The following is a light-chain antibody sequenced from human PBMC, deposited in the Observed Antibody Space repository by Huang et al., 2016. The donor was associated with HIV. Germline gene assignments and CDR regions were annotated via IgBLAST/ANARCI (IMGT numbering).Light chain of an antibody. J-gene: IGKJ2*01. Sequence: DIQMTQSPSSLPASVGDRVTVTCRASQSITSYLNWYQLKPGKAPKLLIHTASSLQSGVPSRFSGSGSRTDFTITISSLQPEDFATCCCQQSYSPPYTFGQGTKLEIK. CDR3: QQSYSPPYT. CDR1: QSITSY. CDR2: TAS. V-gene: IGKV1-39*01.